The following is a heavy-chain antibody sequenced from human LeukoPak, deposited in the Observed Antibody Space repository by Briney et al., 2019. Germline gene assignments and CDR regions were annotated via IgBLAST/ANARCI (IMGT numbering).Heavy chain of an antibody. CDR3: ARQAYDSSGYYAY. CDR1: GGSFSGYY. J-gene: IGHJ4*02. Sequence: SETLSLTCAVYGGSFSGYYWGWIRQPPGKGLEWIGEINHSGSTNYNPSLKSRVTISVDTSKNQFSLKLSSVTAADTAVYYCARQAYDSSGYYAYWGQGTLVTVSS. CDR2: INHSGST. D-gene: IGHD3-22*01. V-gene: IGHV4-34*01.